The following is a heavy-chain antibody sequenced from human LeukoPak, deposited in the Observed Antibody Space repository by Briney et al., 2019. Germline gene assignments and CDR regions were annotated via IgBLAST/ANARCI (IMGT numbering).Heavy chain of an antibody. V-gene: IGHV1-8*02. CDR3: ASRVLLWLGEFGDWFDP. D-gene: IGHD3-10*01. CDR1: GYTFTSYG. J-gene: IGHJ5*02. Sequence: ASVKVSCKASGYTFTSYGISWVRQAPGQGLEWMGWMNPNSGDTGYAQKFQGRVTMTRNTSISTAFMELSSLTSEDTAVYYCASRVLLWLGEFGDWFDPWGQGTLVTVSS. CDR2: MNPNSGDT.